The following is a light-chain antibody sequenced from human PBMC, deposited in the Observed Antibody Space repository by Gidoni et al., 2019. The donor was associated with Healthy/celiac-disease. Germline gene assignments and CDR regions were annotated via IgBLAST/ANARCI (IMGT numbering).Light chain of an antibody. CDR3: QQYDNLPWT. Sequence: IQMTQSPSSLSASVGDRVTITCQASQDISNYLNWYQQKPGKAPKLLIYVASNLETGVPSRFSGSGSGTDFTFTISSLQPEDIATYDCQQYDNLPWTFGQGTKVEIK. J-gene: IGKJ1*01. CDR2: VAS. CDR1: QDISNY. V-gene: IGKV1-33*01.